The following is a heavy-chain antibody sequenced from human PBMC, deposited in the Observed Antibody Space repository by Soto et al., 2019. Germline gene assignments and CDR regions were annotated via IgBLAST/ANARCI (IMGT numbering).Heavy chain of an antibody. V-gene: IGHV3-30-3*01. Sequence: PGGSLRLSCAASGFTFSSYAMYWVRQAPGKGVEWVAVISNDGDNKNCADSVKGRFTISRDNSKNTLYLQMNSLRVEDTAVYYCARARDSGSYYKSSDYWGQGTLVTVSS. J-gene: IGHJ4*02. D-gene: IGHD3-10*01. CDR1: GFTFSSYA. CDR3: ARARDSGSYYKSSDY. CDR2: ISNDGDNK.